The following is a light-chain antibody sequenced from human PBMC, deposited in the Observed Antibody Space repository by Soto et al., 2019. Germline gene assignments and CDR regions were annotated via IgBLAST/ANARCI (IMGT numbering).Light chain of an antibody. J-gene: IGLJ2*01. CDR2: DVS. CDR3: SSYTSSSTQV. CDR1: SSDVGGYNY. V-gene: IGLV2-14*01. Sequence: LTQPASVSGSPGQSITISCTGTSSDVGGYNYVSWYQQHPGKAPKLMIYDVSNRPSGVSNRFSGSKSGNTASLTISGLQAEDEADYYCSSYTSSSTQVFGGGTKVTVL.